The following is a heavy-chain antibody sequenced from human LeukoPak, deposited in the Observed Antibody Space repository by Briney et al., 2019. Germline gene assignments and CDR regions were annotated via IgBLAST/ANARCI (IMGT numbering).Heavy chain of an antibody. V-gene: IGHV1-69*05. Sequence: SVKVSCKASGGTFNSYAINWVRQAPGQGLEWMGGIIPRPSTTEYIEKFQGRITITTDESTTTAYMELTSLRSEDTAVYYCAADGTDWGQGTLVTVSS. CDR1: GGTFNSYA. CDR3: AADGTD. CDR2: IIPRPSTT. J-gene: IGHJ4*02.